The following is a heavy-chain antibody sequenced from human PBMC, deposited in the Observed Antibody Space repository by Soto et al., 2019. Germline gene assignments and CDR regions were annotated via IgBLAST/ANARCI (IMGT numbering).Heavy chain of an antibody. V-gene: IGHV4-34*01. CDR3: ASLYDFWSGYSFDP. CDR2: INHSGST. D-gene: IGHD3-3*01. Sequence: SETLSLTCAVYGGSLSGYYWSWIRQPPGKGLEWIGEINHSGSTNYNPSLKSRVTISVDTSKNQFSLKLSSVTAADTAVYYCASLYDFWSGYSFDPWGQGTLVTVSS. CDR1: GGSLSGYY. J-gene: IGHJ5*02.